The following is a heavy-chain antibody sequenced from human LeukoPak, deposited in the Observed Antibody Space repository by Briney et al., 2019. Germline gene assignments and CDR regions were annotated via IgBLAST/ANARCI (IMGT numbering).Heavy chain of an antibody. Sequence: ASVKVCCKVSGYTLTELSMHWVRQAPGKGLEWMGGFDPEDGETIYAQKFQGRVTMTEDTSTDTAYMELSSLRSEDTAVYYCAATYSGYDSFLDYWGQGTLVTVSS. D-gene: IGHD5-12*01. V-gene: IGHV1-24*01. CDR2: FDPEDGET. CDR1: GYTLTELS. CDR3: AATYSGYDSFLDY. J-gene: IGHJ4*02.